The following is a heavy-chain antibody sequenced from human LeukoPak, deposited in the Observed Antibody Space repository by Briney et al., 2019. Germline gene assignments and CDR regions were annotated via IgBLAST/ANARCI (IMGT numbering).Heavy chain of an antibody. V-gene: IGHV1-24*01. CDR2: FDPEDGKT. CDR1: GYTLTELS. Sequence: ASVKVSCKVSGYTLTELSMHWVRQAPGKGLEWMGGFDPEDGKTIYAQKFQGRVTMTTDTSTSTAYMELRSLRSDDTAVYYCARDLEVRGVIIPFDPWGQGTLVTVSS. J-gene: IGHJ5*02. D-gene: IGHD3-10*01. CDR3: ARDLEVRGVIIPFDP.